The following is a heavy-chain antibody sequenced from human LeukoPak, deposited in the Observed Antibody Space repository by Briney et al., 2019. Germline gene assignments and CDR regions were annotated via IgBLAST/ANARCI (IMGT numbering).Heavy chain of an antibody. CDR1: GFTVSSNY. V-gene: IGHV3-53*01. CDR3: ARVRGITMVRGVINPYYFDY. Sequence: GGSLRLSCAASGFTVSSNYMSWVRQAPGKGLEWVSVIYSGGSTYYADSVKGRFTISRDNSKYTLYLQMNSLRAEDTAVYYCARVRGITMVRGVINPYYFDYWGQGTLVTVSS. J-gene: IGHJ4*02. CDR2: IYSGGST. D-gene: IGHD3-10*01.